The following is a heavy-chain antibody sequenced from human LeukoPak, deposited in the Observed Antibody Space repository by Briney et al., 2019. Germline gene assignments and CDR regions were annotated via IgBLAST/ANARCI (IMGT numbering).Heavy chain of an antibody. J-gene: IGHJ3*02. CDR3: ARGHYDSSLEAFDI. CDR1: GGSISSSNW. D-gene: IGHD3-22*01. Sequence: SETLSLTCAVSGGSISSSNWWSWVRQPPGKGLEWIGEIYHSGSTNYNPSLKSRVTISVDRSKNQFSLKLSSVTAADTAVYYCARGHYDSSLEAFDIWGQGTMVTVSS. CDR2: IYHSGST. V-gene: IGHV4-4*02.